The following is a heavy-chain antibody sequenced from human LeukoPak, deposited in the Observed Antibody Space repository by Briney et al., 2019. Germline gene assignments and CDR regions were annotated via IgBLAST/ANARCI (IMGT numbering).Heavy chain of an antibody. J-gene: IGHJ3*01. D-gene: IGHD6-6*01. CDR2: INSDGSEG. CDR1: GFTFSGFW. V-gene: IGHV3-7*03. CDR3: ARSSYSSSSSV. Sequence: GESLRLSCAVSGFTFSGFWMSWSRQAPGKGLEWVASINSDGSEGYYADVAKGRFTISRDNAKNSLYLQINSLRSEDTAVYYCARSSYSSSSSVWGQGTMVTVSS.